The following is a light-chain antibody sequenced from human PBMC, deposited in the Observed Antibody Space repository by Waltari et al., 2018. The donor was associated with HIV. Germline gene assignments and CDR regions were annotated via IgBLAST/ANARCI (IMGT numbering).Light chain of an antibody. CDR3: QQRSSWPIT. CDR1: QSVSSY. CDR2: GAS. Sequence: EIVLTQSPATLSLSPGERATLSCRASQSVSSYLAWYQQKPGQAPRLLIYGASSRATGIPARFSGSGSGTDFTLTISSLEPGDCAVYYCQQRSSWPITFGQGTRLEIK. J-gene: IGKJ5*01. V-gene: IGKV3-11*01.